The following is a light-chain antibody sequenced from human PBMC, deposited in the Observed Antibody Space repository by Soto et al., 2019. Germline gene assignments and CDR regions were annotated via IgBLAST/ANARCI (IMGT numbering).Light chain of an antibody. V-gene: IGKV1-5*01. CDR3: QQYSDSSGA. J-gene: IGKJ1*01. CDR1: QSIGTW. Sequence: DIQVRQSPSTLAASVGDRVTITCGASQSIGTWLAWYQQKPGKAPKLLIFDASTLESGVPSRFSGSGSGTDFTLTISSLQPDDFATYYCQQYSDSSGAFGQGTKV. CDR2: DAS.